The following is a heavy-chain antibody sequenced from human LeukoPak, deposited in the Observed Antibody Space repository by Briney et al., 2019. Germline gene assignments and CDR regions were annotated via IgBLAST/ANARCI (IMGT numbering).Heavy chain of an antibody. CDR3: ARDLKRGYSSGRYSWGTGSSNDY. V-gene: IGHV1-18*01. CDR1: GYTFTSYG. Sequence: VASVKVSCKASGYTFTSYGISWVRQAPGQGLEWMGWISGYNGNTNCAQQKLQGRVTMTTDTSTSTAYMELRSLRSDDTAVYYCARDLKRGYSSGRYSWGTGSSNDYWGQGTLVTVSS. CDR2: ISGYNGNT. J-gene: IGHJ4*02. D-gene: IGHD6-19*01.